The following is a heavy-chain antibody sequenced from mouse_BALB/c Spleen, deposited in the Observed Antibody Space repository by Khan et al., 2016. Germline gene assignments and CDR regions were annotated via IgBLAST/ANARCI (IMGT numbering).Heavy chain of an antibody. J-gene: IGHJ2*01. Sequence: QVRLQQSAAELARPGASVKMSCKASGYIFTTYLMYWVKQRPGQGLEWIGHINPSSGYTEYNQKFKDKTTLTADKSSSTAYMQLSSLTSEDSAVXYWGGSRCDYFDYWGQGTTRTVSS. D-gene: IGHD2-14*01. V-gene: IGHV1-4*02. CDR1: GYIFTTYL. CDR3: GGSRCDYFDY. CDR2: INPSSGYT.